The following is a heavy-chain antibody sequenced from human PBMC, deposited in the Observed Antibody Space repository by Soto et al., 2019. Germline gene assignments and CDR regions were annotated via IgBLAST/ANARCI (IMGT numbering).Heavy chain of an antibody. D-gene: IGHD3-3*01. CDR3: ARGSPLTILGVVIKYLDY. V-gene: IGHV1-18*01. Sequence: ASVKVSCKASGYTFTSYGISWVRQAPGQGLEWMGWISAYNGNTNYAQKLQGRVTMTTDTSTSTAYMELRSLKSDDTAVYYCARGSPLTILGVVIKYLDYWGQGTLVTVSS. J-gene: IGHJ4*02. CDR1: GYTFTSYG. CDR2: ISAYNGNT.